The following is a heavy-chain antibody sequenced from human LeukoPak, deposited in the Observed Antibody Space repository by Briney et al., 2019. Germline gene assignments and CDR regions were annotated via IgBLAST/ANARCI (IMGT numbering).Heavy chain of an antibody. D-gene: IGHD3-22*01. CDR3: ARGEYYYDGGY. V-gene: IGHV3-7*04. CDR2: IKQDGSEK. J-gene: IGHJ4*02. Sequence: GGSLRLSCAASGLTVSRYCRSWVRQAPGKGLEWVANIKQDGSEKYYVDSVKGRFTISRDNTKNSLFLQMNSLRAEDTAVYYCARGEYYYDGGYWGQGTLVTVSS. CDR1: GLTVSRYC.